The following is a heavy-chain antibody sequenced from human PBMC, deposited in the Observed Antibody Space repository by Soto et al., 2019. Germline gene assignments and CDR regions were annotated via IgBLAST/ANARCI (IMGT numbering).Heavy chain of an antibody. J-gene: IGHJ6*02. CDR2: INPSGGST. CDR1: GYTFTSYY. D-gene: IGHD6-13*01. CDR3: AREATAAGTNYGMDV. Sequence: GASVKVSCKASGYTFTSYYMHWVRQAPGQGLEWMGIINPSGGSTSYAQKFQGRVTMTRDTSTSTVYMELSSLRSEDTAVYYCAREATAAGTNYGMDVWGQGTTVTVSS. V-gene: IGHV1-46*01.